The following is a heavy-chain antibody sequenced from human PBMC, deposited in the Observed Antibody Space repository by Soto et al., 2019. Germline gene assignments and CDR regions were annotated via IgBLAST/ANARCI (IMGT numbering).Heavy chain of an antibody. J-gene: IGHJ6*03. Sequence: QVQLQESGPGLVKPSETLSLTCTVSGGSISSYYWSWIRQPPGKGLEWMGYIYYSGSTNYNPSLTSQLTISVDTSKYQFLLKLSSVTAADTAGYYCVRRIAAAGSRLRYYYYYRDVWGKGTTVTVSS. CDR3: VRRIAAAGSRLRYYYYYRDV. CDR2: IYYSGST. D-gene: IGHD6-13*01. V-gene: IGHV4-59*08. CDR1: GGSISSYY.